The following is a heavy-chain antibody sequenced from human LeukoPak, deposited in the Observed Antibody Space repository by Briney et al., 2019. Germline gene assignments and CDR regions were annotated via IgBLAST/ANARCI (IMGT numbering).Heavy chain of an antibody. D-gene: IGHD2-2*01. Sequence: GGSLRLSCAASGFTVSSNYMSWVRQAPGKGLEWVSVIYSGGSTYYADSVKGGFTISRDNSKNTLYLQMNSLRAEDTAVYYCARDRVVPAAIYYYGMDVWGQGTTVTVSS. V-gene: IGHV3-66*01. J-gene: IGHJ6*02. CDR3: ARDRVVPAAIYYYGMDV. CDR1: GFTVSSNY. CDR2: IYSGGST.